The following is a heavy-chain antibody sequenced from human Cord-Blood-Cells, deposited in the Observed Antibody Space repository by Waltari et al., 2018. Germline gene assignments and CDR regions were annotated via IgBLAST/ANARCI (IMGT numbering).Heavy chain of an antibody. CDR1: GGSFSGYY. CDR3: ARWTVPDDAFDI. J-gene: IGHJ3*02. D-gene: IGHD3-10*01. CDR2: IKHSGNT. V-gene: IGHV4-34*01. Sequence: QVQLQQWGAGLLKPSETLSLTCAVYGGSFSGYYWSWIRQPPGKGLEWLGEIKHSGNTNYNPSLNRRVTISIDTSKNQFSLKLSSVTAADTAVYYCARWTVPDDAFDIWGQGTMVTVSS.